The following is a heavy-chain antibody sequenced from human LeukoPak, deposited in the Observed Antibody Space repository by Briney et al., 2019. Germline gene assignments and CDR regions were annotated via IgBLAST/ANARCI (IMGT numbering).Heavy chain of an antibody. J-gene: IGHJ4*02. D-gene: IGHD6-6*01. Sequence: ASVKVSCKASGYTFTSYDINWVRQATGQGLEWMGWINPNSGGTNYAQKFQGRVTMTRDTSISTAYMELSRLRSDDTAVYYCARGTSSSSSPIDYWGQGTLVTVSS. V-gene: IGHV1-2*02. CDR1: GYTFTSYD. CDR3: ARGTSSSSSPIDY. CDR2: INPNSGGT.